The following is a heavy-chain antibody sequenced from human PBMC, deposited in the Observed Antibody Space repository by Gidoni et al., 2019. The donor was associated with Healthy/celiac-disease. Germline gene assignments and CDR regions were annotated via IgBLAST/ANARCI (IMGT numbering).Heavy chain of an antibody. J-gene: IGHJ6*02. V-gene: IGHV1-46*01. CDR3: ARDRGYYYDSSGTQLYYYYGMDV. D-gene: IGHD3-22*01. CDR1: GYTFTSYY. CDR2: INPSGGST. Sequence: QVQLVQSGAEVKKPGASVKVYCKASGYTFTSYYMHWVRQAPGQGLEWMGIINPSGGSTSYAQKFQGRVTMTRDTSTSTVYMELSSLRSEDTAVYYCARDRGYYYDSSGTQLYYYYGMDVWGQGTTVTVSS.